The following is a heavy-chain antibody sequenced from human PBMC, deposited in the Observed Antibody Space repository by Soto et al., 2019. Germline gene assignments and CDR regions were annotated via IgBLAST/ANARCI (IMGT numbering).Heavy chain of an antibody. V-gene: IGHV3-7*01. Sequence: GGSLRLSCAASGFTFSSYWMSWVRQAPGKGLEWVANIKQDGSEKYYVDSVKGRFTISRDNAKNSLYLQMNSLRAEDTAVYYCARDQGPYSSSWYELDDAFDIWGQGTMVTVSS. CDR3: ARDQGPYSSSWYELDDAFDI. CDR2: IKQDGSEK. J-gene: IGHJ3*02. D-gene: IGHD6-13*01. CDR1: GFTFSSYW.